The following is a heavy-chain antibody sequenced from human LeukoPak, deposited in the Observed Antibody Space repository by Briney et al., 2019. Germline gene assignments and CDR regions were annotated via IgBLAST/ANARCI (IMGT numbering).Heavy chain of an antibody. Sequence: GASVKVSCKASGGTFSSYAISWVRQAPGQGLEWMGGIIPIFGTANYAQKFQGRVTITADEPTSTAYMELSSLRSEDTAVYYCASGYQLLSVDYWGQGTLVTVSS. D-gene: IGHD2-2*01. CDR3: ASGYQLLSVDY. J-gene: IGHJ4*02. CDR2: IIPIFGTA. V-gene: IGHV1-69*13. CDR1: GGTFSSYA.